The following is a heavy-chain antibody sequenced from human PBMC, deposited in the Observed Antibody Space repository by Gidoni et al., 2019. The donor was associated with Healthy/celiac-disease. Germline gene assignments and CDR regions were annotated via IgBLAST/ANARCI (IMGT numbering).Heavy chain of an antibody. V-gene: IGHV4-39*07. CDR1: GGSISSSSYY. CDR3: ARTFYDYVWEPLGVY. Sequence: QLQLQESGPGLVKPSETLSLTCTVPGGSISSSSYYWGWIRQPPGKGLEWIGSIYYSGSTYYNPSLKSRVTISVDTSKNQFSLKLSSVTAADTAVYYCARTFYDYVWEPLGVYWGQGTLVTVSS. J-gene: IGHJ4*02. CDR2: IYYSGST. D-gene: IGHD3-16*01.